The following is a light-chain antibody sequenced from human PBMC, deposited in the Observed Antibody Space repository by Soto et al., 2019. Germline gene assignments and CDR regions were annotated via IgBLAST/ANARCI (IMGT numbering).Light chain of an antibody. J-gene: IGLJ2*01. CDR1: SSDVGGYNY. CDR2: EVR. V-gene: IGLV2-14*01. Sequence: QSALTQPASVSGSPGQSFTISCTGTSSDVGGYNYVSWYQQHPGKAPKLMIYEVRNRPSGISNRFSGSKSGYTASLTISGLQAEDEADYYCSSYTSAGTLVFGGGTKLTVL. CDR3: SSYTSAGTLV.